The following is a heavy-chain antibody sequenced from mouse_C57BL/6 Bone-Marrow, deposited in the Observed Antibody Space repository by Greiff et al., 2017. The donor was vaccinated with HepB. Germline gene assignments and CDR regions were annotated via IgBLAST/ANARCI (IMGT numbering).Heavy chain of an antibody. J-gene: IGHJ4*01. V-gene: IGHV5-16*01. CDR1: GFTFSDYY. CDR2: INYDGSST. Sequence: EVMLVESEGGLVQPGRSMKLSCTASGFTFSDYYMAWVRQVPEKGLEWVANINYDGSSTYYLDSLKSRFIISRDNAKNILYLQMSSLKSEDTATYYCARGDGKEDYYAMDYWGQGTSVTVSS. D-gene: IGHD2-1*01. CDR3: ARGDGKEDYYAMDY.